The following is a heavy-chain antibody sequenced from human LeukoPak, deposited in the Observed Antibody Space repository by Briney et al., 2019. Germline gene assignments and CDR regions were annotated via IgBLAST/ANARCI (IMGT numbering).Heavy chain of an antibody. Sequence: PGGSLRLSCAASGFAFSNYGMQWVRQAPGKGLEWVAVVWCDGSKKYYADSVKGRFTISRDDSKNTVYLQMNSLRVEDTAIYYCARDYCSTTTCLDYWGQGTLVTVSA. CDR1: GFAFSNYG. J-gene: IGHJ4*02. D-gene: IGHD2-2*01. CDR3: ARDYCSTTTCLDY. V-gene: IGHV3-33*01. CDR2: VWCDGSKK.